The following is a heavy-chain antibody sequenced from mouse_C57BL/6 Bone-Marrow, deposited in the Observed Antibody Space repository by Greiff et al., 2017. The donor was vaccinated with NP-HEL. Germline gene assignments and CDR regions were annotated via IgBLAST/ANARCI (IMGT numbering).Heavy chain of an antibody. CDR1: GYTFTSSW. J-gene: IGHJ4*01. D-gene: IGHD2-1*01. V-gene: IGHV1-64*01. CDR3: ARWGYCGTTGAMDY. CDR2: IHPNSGST. Sequence: QVQLQQPGAELVKPGASVKLSCKASGYTFTSSWMHWVKQRPGQGLEWIGMIHPNSGSTNYNEKFKSKATLTVDKSSSTAYMQLSSLTSEDSAVYYCARWGYCGTTGAMDYWGQGTSVTVSS.